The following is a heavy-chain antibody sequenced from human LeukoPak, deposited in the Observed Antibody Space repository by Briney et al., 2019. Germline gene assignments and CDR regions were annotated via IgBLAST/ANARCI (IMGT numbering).Heavy chain of an antibody. Sequence: SETVPLTCSVPGGSITSDYWSWIRQPAGKGLEWIGRIYTGGTINYNPSLQSRVTMSVDTSKRQVSLNLMSVTAADTAVYYCARDVRVLYNYYMDVWGKGTTVIVSS. V-gene: IGHV4-4*07. CDR1: GGSITSDY. CDR3: ARDVRVLYNYYMDV. J-gene: IGHJ6*03. CDR2: IYTGGTI.